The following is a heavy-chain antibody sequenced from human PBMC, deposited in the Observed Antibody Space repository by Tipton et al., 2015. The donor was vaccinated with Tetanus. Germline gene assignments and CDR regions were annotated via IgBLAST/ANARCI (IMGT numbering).Heavy chain of an antibody. CDR3: AVGGYNHAFDI. CDR1: GFTFNTYS. CDR2: INGDSTSI. D-gene: IGHD5-18*01. J-gene: IGHJ3*02. V-gene: IGHV3-21*01. Sequence: SLRLSCAASGFTFNTYSMNWVRRAPGKGLEWVSVINGDSTSIYYADSVKGRFTISRDNAKNSLYLQMNSLRAEDTAVYYCAVGGYNHAFDIWGQGTMVTVSS.